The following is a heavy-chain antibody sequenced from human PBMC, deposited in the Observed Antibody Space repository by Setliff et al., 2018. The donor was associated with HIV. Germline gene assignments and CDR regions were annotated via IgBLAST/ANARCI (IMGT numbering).Heavy chain of an antibody. V-gene: IGHV4-38-2*01. J-gene: IGHJ5*02. CDR3: ARVPVAGANWFDP. CDR2: IYHSGST. D-gene: IGHD2-21*01. CDR1: GYSISSAYY. Sequence: PSETLSLTCAVSGYSISSAYYWGWVRQSPGKGLEWIGSIYHSGSTYYNPSLKSRVTIPVDTSKNEFSLRLSSVTATDQGVYYCARVPVAGANWFDPWGLGTLVTVSS.